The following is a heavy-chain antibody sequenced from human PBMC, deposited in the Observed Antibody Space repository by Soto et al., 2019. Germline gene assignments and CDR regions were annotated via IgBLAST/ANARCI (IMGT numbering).Heavy chain of an antibody. CDR3: ARNNYDFWSLQNYGMDV. Sequence: RSLTCTVSGGSISSGGYYWSWIRQHPGKGLEWIGYIYYSGSTYYNPSLKSRVTISVDTSKNQFSLKLSSVTAADTAVYYCARNNYDFWSLQNYGMDVWGQGTTVTVSS. V-gene: IGHV4-31*03. CDR1: GGSISSGGYY. CDR2: IYYSGST. J-gene: IGHJ6*02. D-gene: IGHD3-3*01.